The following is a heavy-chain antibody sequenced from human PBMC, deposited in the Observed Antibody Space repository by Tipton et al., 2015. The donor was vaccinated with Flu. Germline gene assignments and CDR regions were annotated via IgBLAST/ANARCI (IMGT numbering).Heavy chain of an antibody. CDR3: ARGRQRLSGFQH. J-gene: IGHJ1*01. CDR1: GGSISSYY. CDR2: IYYSGST. D-gene: IGHD6-25*01. Sequence: LRLSCTVSGGSISSYYWSWIRQPPGKGLEWIGYIYYSGSTNYNPSLKSRVTISVDTSKNQFSLKLSSVTAADTAVYYCARGRQRLSGFQHWGQGTLVTVSS. V-gene: IGHV4-59*12.